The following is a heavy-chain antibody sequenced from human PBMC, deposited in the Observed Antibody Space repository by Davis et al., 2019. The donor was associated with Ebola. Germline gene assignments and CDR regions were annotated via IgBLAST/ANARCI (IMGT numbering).Heavy chain of an antibody. Sequence: MPSETLSLTCAVSGGSISSSNWWSWVRQPPGKGLEWIGYIYYSGSTNYNPSLKSRVTISVDTSKNQISLKLTSVTAADTALYYCARPRRDPYANEAFDIWGQGTMVTVSS. CDR1: GGSISSSNW. J-gene: IGHJ3*02. D-gene: IGHD5-24*01. V-gene: IGHV4-4*02. CDR3: ARPRRDPYANEAFDI. CDR2: IYYSGST.